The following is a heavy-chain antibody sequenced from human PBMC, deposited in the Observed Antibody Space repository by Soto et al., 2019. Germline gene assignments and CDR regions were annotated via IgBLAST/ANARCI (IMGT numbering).Heavy chain of an antibody. Sequence: KTSETLSLTCTVSGDSISSGGYYWSWIRQHPGKGLEWIGYSYYSGSAYYNPSLRSRVSISVDTSKNQFSLKLSSVTAADTAVYYCARAGLRSPTRFDPWGQGTQVTVSS. CDR2: SYYSGSA. J-gene: IGHJ5*02. V-gene: IGHV4-31*03. D-gene: IGHD3-3*01. CDR1: GDSISSGGYY. CDR3: ARAGLRSPTRFDP.